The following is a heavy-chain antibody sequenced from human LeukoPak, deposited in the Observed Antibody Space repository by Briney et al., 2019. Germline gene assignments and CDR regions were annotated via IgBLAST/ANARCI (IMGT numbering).Heavy chain of an antibody. J-gene: IGHJ4*02. D-gene: IGHD3-22*01. CDR1: GYTFTSYY. CDR2: INPSGGST. CDR3: ARDRLTSYYYDSSGYSRGFDY. V-gene: IGHV1-46*01. Sequence: GASVKVSCKASGYTFTSYYMHWVRQAPGQGLEWMGIINPSGGSTSYAQKFQGRVTMTRDTSISTAYMELSRLRSDDTAVYYCARDRLTSYYYDSSGYSRGFDYWGQGTLVTVSS.